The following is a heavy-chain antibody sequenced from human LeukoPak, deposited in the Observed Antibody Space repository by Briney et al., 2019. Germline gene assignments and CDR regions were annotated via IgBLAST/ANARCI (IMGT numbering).Heavy chain of an antibody. CDR1: GGTFSSYA. V-gene: IGHV1-69*13. D-gene: IGHD6-13*01. J-gene: IGHJ4*02. CDR2: IIPIFGTA. Sequence: SVKVSCKASGGTFSSYAISWVRQAPGQGLEWMGGIIPIFGTANYTQKFQGRVTITADESTSTAYMELSSLRSEDTAVYYCARSVGYSSSWYFYWGQGTLVTVSS. CDR3: ARSVGYSSSWYFY.